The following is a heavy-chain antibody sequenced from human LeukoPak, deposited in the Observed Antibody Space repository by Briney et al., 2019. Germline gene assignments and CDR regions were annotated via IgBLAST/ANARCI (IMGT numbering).Heavy chain of an antibody. CDR1: GFSFGTSW. V-gene: IGHV3-7*03. CDR3: AKDKTIRGYSYGYGLDY. J-gene: IGHJ4*02. D-gene: IGHD5-18*01. Sequence: PGGSLRLSCAASGFSFGTSWMSWVRQAPGKGLEWVANIKVDGSEQYYVDSVKGRFTISRDNAKNSLYLQMNSLRAEDTALYYCAKDKTIRGYSYGYGLDYWGQGTLVTVSS. CDR2: IKVDGSEQ.